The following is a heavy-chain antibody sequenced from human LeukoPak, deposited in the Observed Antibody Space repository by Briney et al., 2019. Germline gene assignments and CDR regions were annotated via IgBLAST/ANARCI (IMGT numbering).Heavy chain of an antibody. CDR1: GFTFTNYE. Sequence: GGSLRLSCAAAGFTFTNYEMNWVRQAPGKGLEWVSYISSSGYTIYYEDSVKGRFTISRDNAKNSLYLQMNSLRAEDTAVYYCARNDPWDYWGQGSLVTVSS. V-gene: IGHV3-48*03. J-gene: IGHJ4*02. CDR3: ARNDPWDY. CDR2: ISSSGYTI.